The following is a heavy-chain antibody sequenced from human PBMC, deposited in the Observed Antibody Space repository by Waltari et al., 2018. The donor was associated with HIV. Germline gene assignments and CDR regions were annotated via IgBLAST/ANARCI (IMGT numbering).Heavy chain of an antibody. CDR2: IKDDGNEK. J-gene: IGHJ6*02. Sequence: MQLVESGGGLVQRGGSLRRSCAASGFHSSSHLMCGVRPAPGKALEWVANIKDDGNEKYYVNSVRGRFTISRDNANNSLYLDMNRLRDEDTAVYYCVRENDFGTIFFNYYYAMDVWGQGTSVTV. V-gene: IGHV3-7*01. CDR1: GFHSSSHL. D-gene: IGHD3-3*01. CDR3: VRENDFGTIFFNYYYAMDV.